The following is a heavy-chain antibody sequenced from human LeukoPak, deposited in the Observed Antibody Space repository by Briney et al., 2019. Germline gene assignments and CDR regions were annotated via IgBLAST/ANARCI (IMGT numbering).Heavy chain of an antibody. CDR1: GFTFSSYD. D-gene: IGHD3-16*01. V-gene: IGHV3-23*01. Sequence: GGSLRLSCAASGFTFSSYDLSWVRQAPGKGLECVSAIRRGVGSTYYADSVKGRFTISRDNSKTGMYLQMDSLRAEDTATYYCVREDLGIEYWGQGTLVIVSS. CDR3: VREDLGIEY. J-gene: IGHJ4*02. CDR2: IRRGVGST.